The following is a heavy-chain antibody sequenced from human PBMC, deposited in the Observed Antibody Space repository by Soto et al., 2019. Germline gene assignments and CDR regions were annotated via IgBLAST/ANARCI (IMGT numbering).Heavy chain of an antibody. CDR3: ARDPGIAAAGTHGYFQH. Sequence: QVQLAQSGAEVKKPGSSVKVSCKASGGTFSSYAISWVRQAPGQGLEWMGGIIPIFGTANYAQKFQGRVTITADESTSTAYMELSSLRSEDTAVYYCARDPGIAAAGTHGYFQHWGQGTLVTVSS. CDR2: IIPIFGTA. D-gene: IGHD6-13*01. J-gene: IGHJ1*01. V-gene: IGHV1-69*01. CDR1: GGTFSSYA.